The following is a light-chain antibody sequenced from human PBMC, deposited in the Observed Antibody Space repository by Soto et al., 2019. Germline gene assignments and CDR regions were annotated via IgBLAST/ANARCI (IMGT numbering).Light chain of an antibody. CDR1: SSNIGTNA. CDR3: AAWDDRLNGPV. J-gene: IGLJ2*01. Sequence: QSVLTQPPSASGTPGQRVTISCSGSSSNIGTNAVNWYQQLPGTAPKFLMYSDDQRPSGFPDQFSGSKSGASAALVISGLQYEDEDDYYCAAWDDRLNGPVVGGGTKLTVL. CDR2: SDD. V-gene: IGLV1-44*01.